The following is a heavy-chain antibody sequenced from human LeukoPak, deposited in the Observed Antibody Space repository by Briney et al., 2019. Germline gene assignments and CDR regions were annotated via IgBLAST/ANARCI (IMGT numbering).Heavy chain of an antibody. V-gene: IGHV1-18*01. J-gene: IGHJ4*02. CDR2: ISGYNGNT. CDR1: DYTFTSYG. CDR3: ARSYYYGSGSRPLDF. Sequence: GASVKVSCKASDYTFTSYGISWVRQAPGQGLGWMGWISGYNGNTHYAQNLQDRVTMTTDTSASTAYMELRSLRSDDTAVYYCARSYYYGSGSRPLDFWGQESQVTVSS. D-gene: IGHD3-10*01.